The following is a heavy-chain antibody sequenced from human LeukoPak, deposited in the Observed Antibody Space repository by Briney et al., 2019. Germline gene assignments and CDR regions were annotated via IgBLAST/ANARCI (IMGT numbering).Heavy chain of an antibody. CDR3: SGGGTNGWSLYYLDS. V-gene: IGHV3-72*01. J-gene: IGHJ4*02. CDR1: GFTFSEHF. D-gene: IGHD6-19*01. Sequence: PGGSLRLSCAASGFTFSEHFMDWVRQAPGKGLEWVGRTKNKANSYTTQYAASVKGRFTISRDDSKNSLFLQMNSLKTEDTAVYYCSGGGTNGWSLYYLDSWGQGTLVTVSS. CDR2: TKNKANSYTT.